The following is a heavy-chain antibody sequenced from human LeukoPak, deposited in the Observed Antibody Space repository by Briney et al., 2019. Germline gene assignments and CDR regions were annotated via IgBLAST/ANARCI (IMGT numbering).Heavy chain of an antibody. CDR1: GYTFTDYY. V-gene: IGHV1-2*02. CDR2: INPNNGGT. J-gene: IGHJ4*02. D-gene: IGHD3-22*01. CDR3: ARGLLRNYYDSSGSPDY. Sequence: ASVKVSCKASGYTFTDYYMHWVRQAPGQGLEWVGWINPNNGGTTYAEEFQGRVTVTRDTSFSTGYMDLIGLISDDTAVYDCARGLLRNYYDSSGSPDYWGQGTLVTVST.